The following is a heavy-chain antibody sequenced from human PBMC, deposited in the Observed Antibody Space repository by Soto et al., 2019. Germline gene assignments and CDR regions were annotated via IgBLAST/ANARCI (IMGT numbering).Heavy chain of an antibody. CDR1: GYTFATYG. D-gene: IGHD2-15*01. Sequence: QVQLLQSGVEVKKPGASVKVSCKASGYTFATYGIGWVRQAPGQGLEWMGWITPSNGDTNYAQKLQGRVTMTTGTSTSTAYMEVRSLRSDDSAVYYCARLAPCTSEICYSRPLDYWGQGTLVTVSS. CDR3: ARLAPCTSEICYSRPLDY. CDR2: ITPSNGDT. V-gene: IGHV1-18*01. J-gene: IGHJ4*02.